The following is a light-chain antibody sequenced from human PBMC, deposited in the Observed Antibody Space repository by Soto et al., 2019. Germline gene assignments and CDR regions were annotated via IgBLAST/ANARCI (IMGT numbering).Light chain of an antibody. V-gene: IGKV3-11*01. Sequence: EIVLTQSPATLSLSPGERATLSCRASQSVSNYVAWFQQIPGQAPRLLIYDVSNRATGIPARFSGSGSGTDFTLTISSLEPEDFEIYYCHQRNNWPLTLGGGTKVDIK. CDR1: QSVSNY. CDR3: HQRNNWPLT. CDR2: DVS. J-gene: IGKJ4*01.